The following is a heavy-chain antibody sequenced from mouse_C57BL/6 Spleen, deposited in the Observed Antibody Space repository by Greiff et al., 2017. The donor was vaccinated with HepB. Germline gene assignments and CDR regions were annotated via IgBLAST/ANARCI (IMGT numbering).Heavy chain of an antibody. CDR1: GYSITSGYY. V-gene: IGHV3-6*01. CDR3: ARDDYDDEGFAY. CDR2: ISYDGSN. J-gene: IGHJ3*01. Sequence: EVKLMESGPGLVKPSQSLSLTCSVTGYSITSGYYWNWIRQFPGNKLEWMGYISYDGSNNYNPSLKNRISITRDTSKNQFFLKLNSVTTEDTATYYCARDDYDDEGFAYWGQGTLVTVSA. D-gene: IGHD2-4*01.